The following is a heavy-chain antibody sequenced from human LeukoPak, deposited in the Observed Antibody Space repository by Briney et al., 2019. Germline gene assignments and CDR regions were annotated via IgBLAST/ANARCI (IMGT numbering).Heavy chain of an antibody. D-gene: IGHD3-10*01. Sequence: GGSLCLFYAAYGSTCSDYYMSWIRQAPGKGLEWVSYISSSSSYTNYADSVKGRFTISRDNAKNSLYLQMNSLRAEDTAVYYCSSAGDLSIAMVRRVLGWFDPWGQPSLVTVSS. CDR3: SSAGDLSIAMVRRVLGWFDP. CDR2: ISSSSSYT. CDR1: GSTCSDYY. V-gene: IGHV3-11*03. J-gene: IGHJ5*02.